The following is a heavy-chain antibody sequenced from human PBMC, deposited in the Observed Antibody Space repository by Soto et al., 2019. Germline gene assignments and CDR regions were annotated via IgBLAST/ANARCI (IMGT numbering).Heavy chain of an antibody. Sequence: SETLSLTCSVSGVSVTSYHWSWIRQFPGKGLEWIAYTAHTGNTNYNPSLKSRVIISLDKSKNQVSLQLTSVNAADTAGYYCARDMNAGIPHLFDSCGEGPLVTVSS. J-gene: IGHJ5*01. CDR3: ARDMNAGIPHLFDS. CDR2: TAHTGNT. CDR1: GVSVTSYH. V-gene: IGHV4-59*02. D-gene: IGHD2-2*01.